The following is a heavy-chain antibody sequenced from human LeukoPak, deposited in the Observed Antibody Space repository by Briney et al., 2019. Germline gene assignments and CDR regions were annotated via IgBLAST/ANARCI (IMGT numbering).Heavy chain of an antibody. V-gene: IGHV1-69*05. J-gene: IGHJ4*02. CDR2: IIPIFGTA. CDR3: AALDY. CDR1: GGTFSNYA. Sequence: ASVKVSCKAYGGTFSNYAISWVRQAPGQGLEWMGGIIPIFGTANYAQKFQGRVTITTDESTSTAYMELSNLRSEDTAVYYCAALDYWGQGTLVTVSS.